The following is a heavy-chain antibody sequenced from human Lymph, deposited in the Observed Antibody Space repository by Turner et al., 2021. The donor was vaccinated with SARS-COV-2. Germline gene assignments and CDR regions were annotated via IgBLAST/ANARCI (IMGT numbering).Heavy chain of an antibody. J-gene: IGHJ4*02. CDR3: AKDLAGTYYSSFDY. CDR2: INWSGGSM. D-gene: IGHD1-26*01. Sequence: EVQLVESVGGSFQPGRSLRLSCAASGITFDDYAMHWVRQAPGKGLEWVSGINWSGGSMAYADSVKGRFTISRDNPKNALYLQMNSLRAEDTAFYYCAKDLAGTYYSSFDYWGQGTLVTVSS. CDR1: GITFDDYA. V-gene: IGHV3-9*01.